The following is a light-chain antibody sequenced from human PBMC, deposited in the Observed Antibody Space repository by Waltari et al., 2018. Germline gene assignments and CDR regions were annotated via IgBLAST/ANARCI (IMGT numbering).Light chain of an antibody. CDR2: EVN. V-gene: IGLV2-8*01. CDR3: SSFAGSNNLL. J-gene: IGLJ3*02. Sequence: QSALTQPPSASGSPGQSVTISCTGTSGDVGDNNFVSWFQQHPGKAPKLIINEVNKRPSGVPLRVSGAKSGNTASLTVSGLQADDEADYYCSSFAGSNNLLFGGGTKLTVL. CDR1: SGDVGDNNF.